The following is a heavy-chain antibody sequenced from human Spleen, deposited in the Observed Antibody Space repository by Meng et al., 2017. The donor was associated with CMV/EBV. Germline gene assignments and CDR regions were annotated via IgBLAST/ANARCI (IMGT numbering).Heavy chain of an antibody. Sequence: GGSLRLSCAASGFTSSAYPMIWVRQAPGKGLEWVSTIRGGGGTIYYADSVKGRFTISRDNSKNTLYLQMNSLRTDDTALYSCARDVERYYFYYGMVVWGQGTTVTVSS. J-gene: IGHJ6*02. CDR1: GFTSSAYP. CDR2: IRGGGGTI. V-gene: IGHV3-23*01. D-gene: IGHD5-24*01. CDR3: ARDVERYYFYYGMVV.